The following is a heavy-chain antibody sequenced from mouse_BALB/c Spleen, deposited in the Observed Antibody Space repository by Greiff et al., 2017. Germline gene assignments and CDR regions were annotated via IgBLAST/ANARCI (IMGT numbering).Heavy chain of an antibody. V-gene: IGHV1-7*01. CDR1: GYTFTSYW. Sequence: QVQLQQSGAELAKPGASVKMSCKASGYTFTSYWMHWVKQRPGQGLEWIGYINPSTGYTEYNQKFKDKATLTADKSSSTAYMQLSSLTSEDSAVYYCARTGTSDRAMDYWGQGTSVTVSS. CDR3: ARTGTSDRAMDY. J-gene: IGHJ4*01. D-gene: IGHD4-1*01. CDR2: INPSTGYT.